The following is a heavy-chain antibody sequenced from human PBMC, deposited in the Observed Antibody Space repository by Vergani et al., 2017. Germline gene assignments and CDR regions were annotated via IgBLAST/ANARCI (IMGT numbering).Heavy chain of an antibody. Sequence: QVQLVQSGAEVKKPWSSVKVSCKASGGTFSSYAISWVRQAPGQGLEWMGRIIPIFGTANYAQKFQGRVTITADESTSTAYMELSSLRSEDTAVYYCARDPGGDYYYYYGMDVWGQGTTVTVSS. CDR2: IIPIFGTA. J-gene: IGHJ6*02. V-gene: IGHV1-69*13. CDR3: ARDPGGDYYYYYGMDV. CDR1: GGTFSSYA. D-gene: IGHD4-17*01.